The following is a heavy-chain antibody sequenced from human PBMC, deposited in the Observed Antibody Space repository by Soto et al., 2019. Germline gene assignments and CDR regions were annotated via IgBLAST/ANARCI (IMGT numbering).Heavy chain of an antibody. CDR3: ARGVAETDFYPRATWFDL. D-gene: IGHD6-19*01. J-gene: IGHJ5*02. Sequence: QMVLQESGPGLVKPSETLSLTCNVSGGSISSFYWTWIRQPAGGRLAWIGRVYDSGSSNYNPSLKTPITMSLHRSRSQFSLSLYSVTAADTAVYYWARGVAETDFYPRATWFDLWGQGILVTVSS. CDR2: VYDSGSS. CDR1: GGSISSFY. V-gene: IGHV4-4*07.